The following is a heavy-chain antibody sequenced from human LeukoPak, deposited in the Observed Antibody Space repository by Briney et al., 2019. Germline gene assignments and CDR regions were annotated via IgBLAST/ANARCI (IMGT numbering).Heavy chain of an antibody. CDR3: AREPCEESGDRYYYYYGMDV. J-gene: IGHJ6*02. CDR2: IFNSGST. D-gene: IGHD3-10*01. CDR1: GASISGGGYY. Sequence: SETLSLTCTVSGASISGGGYYWSWIRQHPGKGLEWIGYIFNSGSTYYNPSLKSRVTISIDTSKNQFSPKLSSVTAADTAVYYCAREPCEESGDRYYYYYGMDVWGQGTTVTVSS. V-gene: IGHV4-31*03.